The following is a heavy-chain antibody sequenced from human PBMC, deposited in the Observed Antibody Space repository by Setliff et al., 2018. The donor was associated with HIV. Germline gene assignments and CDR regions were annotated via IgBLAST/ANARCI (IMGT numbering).Heavy chain of an antibody. D-gene: IGHD6-13*01. CDR3: ARGGRRSTWYLRGWYFDY. V-gene: IGHV4-4*02. CDR2: VSHSGST. J-gene: IGHJ4*02. Sequence: SETLSLTCVVSGVSISNSLWWTWVRQPPGKGLEWIGEVSHSGSTNYNPSLKSRVIISVDTSKNQFSLRLTSVTAADTAVYYCARGGRRSTWYLRGWYFDYWGQGTLVTVSS. CDR1: GVSISNSLW.